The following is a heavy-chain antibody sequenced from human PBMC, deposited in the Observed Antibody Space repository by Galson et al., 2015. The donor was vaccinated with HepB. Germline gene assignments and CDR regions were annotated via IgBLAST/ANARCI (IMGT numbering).Heavy chain of an antibody. CDR3: ARGGVVVPTPDY. V-gene: IGHV4-59*01. CDR1: GGSISSYY. D-gene: IGHD2-21*01. Sequence: ETLSLTCTVSGGSISSYYWSWIRQPPGKGLEWIGYIYYSGSTNYNPSLKSRVTISVDTSKNQFSLKLSSVTAADTAVYYCARGGVVVPTPDYWGQGTLVTVSS. J-gene: IGHJ4*02. CDR2: IYYSGST.